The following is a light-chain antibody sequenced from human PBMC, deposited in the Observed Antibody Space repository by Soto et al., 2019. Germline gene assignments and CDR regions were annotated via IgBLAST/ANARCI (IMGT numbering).Light chain of an antibody. CDR2: AAS. CDR3: QQLNSYPHT. CDR1: HDIVSY. Sequence: DIQLTQSPSFLSASAGDRVTITCRASHDIVSYLAWYQHQPGKAPTLLIYAASTLQSGVPSRFSGSGSGTEFTLTISSLQPEDFATYYCQQLNSYPHTFGQGTKLEIK. J-gene: IGKJ2*01. V-gene: IGKV1-9*01.